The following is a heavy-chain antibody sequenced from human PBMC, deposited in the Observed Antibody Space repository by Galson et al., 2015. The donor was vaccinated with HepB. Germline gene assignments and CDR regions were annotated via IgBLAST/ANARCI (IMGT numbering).Heavy chain of an antibody. CDR1: GGSISSITW. CDR2: IYHSGST. Sequence: ETLSLTCAVSGGSISSITWWNWVRLPPGKGLEWIGEIYHSGSTNYNTSLKSRVTISVDKSKNQFSLTLRSVTAADTAVYYCTKWGGSSSFMDEWGQGTLVTVSS. D-gene: IGHD6-13*01. V-gene: IGHV4-4*02. J-gene: IGHJ4*02. CDR3: TKWGGSSSFMDE.